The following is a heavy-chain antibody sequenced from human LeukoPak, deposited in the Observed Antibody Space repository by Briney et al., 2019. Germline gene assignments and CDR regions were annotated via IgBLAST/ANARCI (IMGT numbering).Heavy chain of an antibody. D-gene: IGHD5-24*01. J-gene: IGHJ4*02. Sequence: GGSLRLSCAASGFIFSSYSMNWVRQAPGKGLEWVSSISSSSIYIYYADSLKGRFTISRDNARNSLYLQMNSPRAEDTAVYYCARPRGNVEMATIPFDYWGQGTVVTVSS. CDR3: ARPRGNVEMATIPFDY. CDR1: GFIFSSYS. V-gene: IGHV3-21*01. CDR2: ISSSSIYI.